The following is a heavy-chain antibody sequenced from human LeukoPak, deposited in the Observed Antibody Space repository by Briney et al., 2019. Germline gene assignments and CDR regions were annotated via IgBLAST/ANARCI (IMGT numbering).Heavy chain of an antibody. V-gene: IGHV3-64*01. CDR3: ARVEGFWSGYVDY. CDR1: GFTFSSYA. Sequence: GGSLRLSCAASGFTFSSYAMHWVRQAPGKGLEYVSAISSNGGSTYYANSVKGRFTISRDNSKNTLYLQMGSLRAEDMAVYYCARVEGFWSGYVDYWGQGTLVTVSS. J-gene: IGHJ4*02. CDR2: ISSNGGST. D-gene: IGHD3-3*01.